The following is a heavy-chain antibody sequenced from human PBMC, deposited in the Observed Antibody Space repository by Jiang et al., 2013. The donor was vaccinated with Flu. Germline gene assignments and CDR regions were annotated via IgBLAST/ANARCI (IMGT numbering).Heavy chain of an antibody. V-gene: IGHV3-30*02. D-gene: IGHD3-9*01. CDR1: GFTFNYYA. CDR3: ATLRGSSYDTYLADY. CDR2: IRFDGSEK. J-gene: IGHJ4*02. Sequence: QLLESGGGVVQPGGSLRLSCAASGFTFNYYAMYWVRQAPGKGLEWVASIRFDGSEKYYGEPVKGRFTISRDNSKNTLYLHMNSLTTEDTSVYYCATLRGSSYDTYLADYWGQGILVTVSS.